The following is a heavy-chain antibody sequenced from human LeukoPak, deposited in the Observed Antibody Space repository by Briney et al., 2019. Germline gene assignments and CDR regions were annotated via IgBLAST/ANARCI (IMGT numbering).Heavy chain of an antibody. D-gene: IGHD1-26*01. J-gene: IGHJ5*02. CDR2: IYSGVST. Sequence: GGSLTLSCAVSGFTLRSYYMIWLRQATGKGLEGFGVIYSGVSTFYANSVKGRFTISRDNPKNTLYLHMNSLRAEDAAVYYCASLGGRYPNWFDPWGQGTLVTVSS. V-gene: IGHV3-53*01. CDR3: ASLGGRYPNWFDP. CDR1: GFTLRSYY.